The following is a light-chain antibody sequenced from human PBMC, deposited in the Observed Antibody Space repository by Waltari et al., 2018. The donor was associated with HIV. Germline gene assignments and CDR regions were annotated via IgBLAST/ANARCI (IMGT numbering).Light chain of an antibody. CDR3: HQYYTTPWA. CDR1: PRALYDSNSKNY. V-gene: IGKV4-1*01. Sequence: DIVLTQSLDSLAVSLGAPATINYKASPRALYDSNSKNYLSWYQQRPGQPPKLLIYWASSRESGVPDRFSGSASGTDFTLTISGLQAEDVAVYYCHQYYTTPWAFGQGTKVEIK. CDR2: WAS. J-gene: IGKJ1*01.